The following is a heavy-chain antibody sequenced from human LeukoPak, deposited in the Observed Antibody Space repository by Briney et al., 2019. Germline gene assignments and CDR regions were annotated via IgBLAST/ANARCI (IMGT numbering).Heavy chain of an antibody. D-gene: IGHD2-2*01. V-gene: IGHV3-20*04. CDR2: INWNGGST. J-gene: IGHJ3*02. Sequence: GGSLRLPCAASGFTFDDYGMSWVRQAPGKGLEWVSGINWNGGSTGYADSVKGRFTISRDNAKNSLYLQMNSLRAEDTALYYCARDSISHDAFDIWGQGTMVTVSS. CDR3: ARDSISHDAFDI. CDR1: GFTFDDYG.